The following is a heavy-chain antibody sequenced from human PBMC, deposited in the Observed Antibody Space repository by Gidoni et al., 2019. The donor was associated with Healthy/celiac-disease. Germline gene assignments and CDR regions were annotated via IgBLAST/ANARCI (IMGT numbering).Heavy chain of an antibody. CDR3: ARAEGSGSYYTFDY. V-gene: IGHV4-30-2*01. D-gene: IGHD1-26*01. CDR1: GGSISSGGYS. J-gene: IGHJ4*02. CDR2: IYHSGST. Sequence: QLQLQESGSGLVKPSQTLSLTCAVSGGSISSGGYSWSWIRQPPGKGLEWIGYIYHSGSTYSNPSLKSRVTISVDRSKNQFSLKLSSVTAADTAVYYCARAEGSGSYYTFDYWGQGTLVTVSS.